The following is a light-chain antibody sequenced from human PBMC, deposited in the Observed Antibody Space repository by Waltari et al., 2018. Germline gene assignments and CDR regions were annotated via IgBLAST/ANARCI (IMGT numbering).Light chain of an antibody. CDR2: RAS. V-gene: IGKV3-20*01. Sequence: EIVLTQSPGTASLYPGERVTLSCRARQTVGSSSLAWYQQKPGQAPRLVIYRASRRATGIPDRFSGSCSGTDFSLTISRLEPEDFAVYYCQQHGTLPATFGQGTKVEIK. J-gene: IGKJ1*01. CDR1: QTVGSSS. CDR3: QQHGTLPAT.